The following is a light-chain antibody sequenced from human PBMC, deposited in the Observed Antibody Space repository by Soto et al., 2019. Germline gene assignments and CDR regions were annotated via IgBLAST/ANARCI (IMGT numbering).Light chain of an antibody. CDR3: EQYDNLT. J-gene: IGKJ3*01. CDR1: QDISNY. Sequence: DIQMTQSPSSLSASVGDRVTITCQASQDISNYLNWYQQKPGKAPKLLLYDASNLETGVPSRFSGCGSGTDFTFTISSLQPEDIATYYCEQYDNLTFGPGTKVDIK. V-gene: IGKV1-33*01. CDR2: DAS.